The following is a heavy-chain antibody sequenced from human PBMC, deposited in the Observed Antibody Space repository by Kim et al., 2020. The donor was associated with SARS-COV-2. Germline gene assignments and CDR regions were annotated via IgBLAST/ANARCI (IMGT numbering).Heavy chain of an antibody. J-gene: IGHJ4*02. D-gene: IGHD2-15*01. V-gene: IGHV3-74*01. Sequence: GRSRSYADSVKGRYTISRDNAKNTLYLQMNNLRAEDTAVYYCASGLTPGQYWGQGTLVTVSS. CDR3: ASGLTPGQY. CDR2: GRSR.